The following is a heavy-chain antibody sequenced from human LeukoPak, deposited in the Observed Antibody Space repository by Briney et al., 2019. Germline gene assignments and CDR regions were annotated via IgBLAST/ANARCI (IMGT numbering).Heavy chain of an antibody. CDR3: MSGPGSGSYYFFDY. V-gene: IGHV3-30*03. D-gene: IGHD3-10*01. J-gene: IGHJ4*02. CDR2: ISYDGSNK. Sequence: GGSLRLSCAASGFTFSSYGMHWVRQAPGKGLEWVAVISYDGSNKYYADSVKGRFTISRDNSKNTLYLQMNSLRAEDTAVYYCMSGPGSGSYYFFDYWGQGTLVTVSS. CDR1: GFTFSSYG.